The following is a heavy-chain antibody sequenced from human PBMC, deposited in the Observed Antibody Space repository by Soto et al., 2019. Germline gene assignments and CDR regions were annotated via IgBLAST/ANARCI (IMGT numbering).Heavy chain of an antibody. J-gene: IGHJ3*02. V-gene: IGHV3-23*01. CDR2: ILVGGST. D-gene: IGHD2-8*02. Sequence: GSLRLSCAASGFICSSYDVSWVRQAPGKGLEWVSTILVGGSTHYEDSVKGRFTISRDGSENTLYLQMNSLTAGDTAVYYCAKATATGGGAFDICGQGTMVTVSS. CDR1: GFICSSYD. CDR3: AKATATGGGAFDI.